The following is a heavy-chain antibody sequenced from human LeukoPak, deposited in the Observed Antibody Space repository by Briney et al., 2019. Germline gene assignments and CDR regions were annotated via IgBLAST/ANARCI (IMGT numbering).Heavy chain of an antibody. CDR1: GDSISSTNYY. V-gene: IGHV4-39*01. CDR2: IYYSGST. D-gene: IGHD3-10*01. CDR3: ARGAYSYGPLRDY. J-gene: IGHJ4*02. Sequence: KTSETLSLTCTVSGDSISSTNYYWGWIRQPPGKGLEWIGSIYYSGSTYYNPSLESRVTISVDTSKNQFSLKLSSVTAADTAVYYCARGAYSYGPLRDYWGQGTLVTVSS.